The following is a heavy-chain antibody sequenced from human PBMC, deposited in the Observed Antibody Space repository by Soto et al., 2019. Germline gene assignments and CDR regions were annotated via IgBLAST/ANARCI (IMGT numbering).Heavy chain of an antibody. V-gene: IGHV3-23*01. CDR1: GFTFSNYP. J-gene: IGHJ6*02. CDR2: IGGAGSST. Sequence: GGSLRLSCAASGFTFSNYPMTWVRQAPGKGLEWVSLIGGAGSSTYYADSVKGRFTISRDNSKNTLYLQMNSLRAEDTAVYYCAKLGGGYSYGTLDEGMDVWGQGTTVPVSS. CDR3: AKLGGGYSYGTLDEGMDV. D-gene: IGHD5-18*01.